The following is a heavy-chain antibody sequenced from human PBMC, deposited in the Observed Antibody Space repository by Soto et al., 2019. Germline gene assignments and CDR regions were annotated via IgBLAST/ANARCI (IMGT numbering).Heavy chain of an antibody. CDR2: ISYSGYT. V-gene: IGHV4-59*08. J-gene: IGHJ4*02. CDR3: ARRWSGIDY. Sequence: QVQLQESGPGRVKPSETLSLNCSVSGGSLTSYVWSWIRQTPGKGLEWLGYISYSGYTNYNPSLKRRVTISRDTSKNQFSRRLNSVTAADTAVYYCARRWSGIDYWCQGTLVTVSS. CDR1: GGSLTSYV. D-gene: IGHD3-3*01.